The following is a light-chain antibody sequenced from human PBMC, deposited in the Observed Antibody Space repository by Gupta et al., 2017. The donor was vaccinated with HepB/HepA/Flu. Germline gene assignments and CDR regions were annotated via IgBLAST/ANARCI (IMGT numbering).Light chain of an antibody. CDR3: AAWDDSRNGYV. J-gene: IGLJ1*01. V-gene: IGLV1-44*01. CDR2: KSN. CDR1: SSNIGGNT. Sequence: QSVRTQPPSASGTPGQRVTISCSGSSSNIGGNTVHCYQQLPGTAPKLLIYKSNQRPSGVPDRFSGSKSGTSASLAISGLQPEDEADYYCAAWDDSRNGYVFGSGTKVTVL.